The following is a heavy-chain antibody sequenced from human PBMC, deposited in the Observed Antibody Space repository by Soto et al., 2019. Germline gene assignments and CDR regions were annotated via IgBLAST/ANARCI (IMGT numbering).Heavy chain of an antibody. CDR3: ARALGYCSSTSCRHRNWFDP. CDR1: GFTFSSYS. V-gene: IGHV3-21*01. CDR2: ISSSSSYI. D-gene: IGHD2-2*01. Sequence: GGSLRLSCAASGFTFSSYSMNWVRQAPGKGLEWVSSISSSSSYIYYADSVKGRFTISRDNAKNSLYLQMNSLRAEDTAVYYCARALGYCSSTSCRHRNWFDPWGQGTLVTVSS. J-gene: IGHJ5*02.